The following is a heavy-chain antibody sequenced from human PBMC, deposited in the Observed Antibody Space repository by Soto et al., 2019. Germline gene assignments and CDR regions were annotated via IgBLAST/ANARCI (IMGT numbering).Heavy chain of an antibody. Sequence: GESLKISCKASDTTHWIGWVRQKPGKGLEWMGIIYPGDSATKCSPSFQGQVTISVDKSISTAYLHWSSLKASDTATYYCARLVNYYFGMDVWGLGTTVTVSS. J-gene: IGHJ6*02. V-gene: IGHV5-51*01. CDR2: IYPGDSAT. CDR1: DTTHW. CDR3: ARLVNYYFGMDV.